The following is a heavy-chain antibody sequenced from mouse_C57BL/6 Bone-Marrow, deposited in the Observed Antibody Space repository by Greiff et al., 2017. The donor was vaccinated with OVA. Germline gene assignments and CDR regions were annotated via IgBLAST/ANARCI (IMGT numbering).Heavy chain of an antibody. D-gene: IGHD1-1*01. CDR2: IDPENGDT. J-gene: IGHJ2*01. CDR3: TTTTVVATVDY. V-gene: IGHV14-4*01. Sequence: VQLQQSGAELVRPGASVKLSCTASGFNIKDDYMHWVKPRPEQGLEWIGWIDPENGDTEYASKFQGKATITADTSSNTAYLQLSSLTSEDTAVYYCTTTTVVATVDYWGQGTTLTVSS. CDR1: GFNIKDDY.